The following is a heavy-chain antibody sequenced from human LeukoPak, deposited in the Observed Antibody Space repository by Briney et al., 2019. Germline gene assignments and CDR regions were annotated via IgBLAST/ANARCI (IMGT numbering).Heavy chain of an antibody. CDR3: ARGPIHRDDYNAD. CDR2: INYSGRT. D-gene: IGHD5-24*01. J-gene: IGHJ4*02. V-gene: IGHV4-59*01. CDR1: GASISGFY. Sequence: SETLSLTCTISGASISGFYWSWIRQPPGKGLEGIGSINYSGRTNYNPSLTSRGTISIDQCKNQRSLKLRSVTAADTAVYYCARGPIHRDDYNADWGQGALVSVSS.